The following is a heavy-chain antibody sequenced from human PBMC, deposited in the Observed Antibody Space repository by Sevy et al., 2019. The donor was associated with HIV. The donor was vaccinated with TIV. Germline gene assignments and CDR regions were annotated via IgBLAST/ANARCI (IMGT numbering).Heavy chain of an antibody. J-gene: IGHJ6*02. CDR2: INQDGSKI. Sequence: GGSLRLSCAASGFTFTTYWMTWVRQAPGKGLEWVANINQDGSKINYVDSVKGRFIISRDNAKKSLYVQMNSLRADDTAVYYCSRGVISPVADVWGQGTTVTVSS. V-gene: IGHV3-7*01. CDR1: GFTFTTYW. D-gene: IGHD2-21*01. CDR3: SRGVISPVADV.